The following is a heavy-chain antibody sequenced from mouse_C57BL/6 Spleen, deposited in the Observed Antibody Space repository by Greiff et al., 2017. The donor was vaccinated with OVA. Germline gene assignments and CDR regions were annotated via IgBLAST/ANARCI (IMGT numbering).Heavy chain of an antibody. Sequence: QVQLQQPGAELVKPGASVKMSCKASGYTFTSYWITWVKQRPGQGLEWIGDIYPGSGSTNYNEKFKSKATLTVDTSSSTAYMQLSSLTSEDSAVYYCARPHYGRTVYWYFDGWGTGTTVTVAS. CDR3: ARPHYGRTVYWYFDG. D-gene: IGHD1-1*01. V-gene: IGHV1-55*01. J-gene: IGHJ1*03. CDR2: IYPGSGST. CDR1: GYTFTSYW.